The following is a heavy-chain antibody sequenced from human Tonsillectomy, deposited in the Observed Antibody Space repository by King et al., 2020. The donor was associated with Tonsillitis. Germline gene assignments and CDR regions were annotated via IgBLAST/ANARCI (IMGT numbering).Heavy chain of an antibody. CDR3: ARGYYYSSGYSFDS. CDR2: IYHSGST. J-gene: IGHJ4*02. Sequence: QLQESGPGLVKPSETLSLTCTVSGYSISSGYYWGWIRQPPGKGLEWIGSIYHSGSTYYNPSLKSRVTISVDTSKNQFSLKLSSVTAADTAVYYCARGYYYSSGYSFDSWGQGTLVPVSS. V-gene: IGHV4-38-2*02. CDR1: GYSISSGYY. D-gene: IGHD3-22*01.